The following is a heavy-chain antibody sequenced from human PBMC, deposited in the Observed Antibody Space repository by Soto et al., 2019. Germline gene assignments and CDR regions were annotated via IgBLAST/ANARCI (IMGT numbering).Heavy chain of an antibody. D-gene: IGHD2-2*01. J-gene: IGHJ6*02. Sequence: SETLSLTCTVSGGFIRTYHWSWVRQSPGKGLEWIGYIRYSGSTNYNPSLKSRVTISVDTSKNQFSLKLSSVTAADTAVYYCARSGIPRGIYCSRTRCPIYGMDVWGQGTTVTVSS. CDR1: GGFIRTYH. CDR3: ARSGIPRGIYCSRTRCPIYGMDV. CDR2: IRYSGST. V-gene: IGHV4-59*01.